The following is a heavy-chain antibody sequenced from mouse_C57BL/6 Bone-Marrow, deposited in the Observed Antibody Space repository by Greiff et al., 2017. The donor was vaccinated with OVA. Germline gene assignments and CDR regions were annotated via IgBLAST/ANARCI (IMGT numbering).Heavy chain of an antibody. CDR1: GYAFSSSW. CDR2: IYPGDGDT. CDR3: ARRRENYYGSPYWYFDV. Sequence: QVQLQQSGPELVKPGASVKISCKASGYAFSSSWMNWVKQRPGKGLEWIGRIYPGDGDTNYNGKFKGKATLTADKSSSTAYMQLSSLTSEDSAVYFCARRRENYYGSPYWYFDVWGTGTTVTVSS. J-gene: IGHJ1*03. V-gene: IGHV1-82*01. D-gene: IGHD1-1*01.